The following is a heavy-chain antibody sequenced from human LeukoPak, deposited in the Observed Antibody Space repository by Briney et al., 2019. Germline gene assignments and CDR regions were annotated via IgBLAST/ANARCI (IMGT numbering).Heavy chain of an antibody. D-gene: IGHD1-26*01. V-gene: IGHV1-18*01. Sequence: ASVKVSCKASGYTFTGYGISWVRQAPGQGLEWMGWISAYNGNTNYAQKLQGRVTMTTDTSTSTAYMELRSLRSDDTAVYYCARVIVGATHFDYWGQGTLVTVSS. CDR3: ARVIVGATHFDY. CDR2: ISAYNGNT. J-gene: IGHJ4*02. CDR1: GYTFTGYG.